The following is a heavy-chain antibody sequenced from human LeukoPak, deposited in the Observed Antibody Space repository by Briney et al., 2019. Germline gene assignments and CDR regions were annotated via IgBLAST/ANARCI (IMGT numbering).Heavy chain of an antibody. CDR1: GFGFGSYN. D-gene: IGHD3-10*01. CDR3: ARVYGSEIDY. J-gene: IGHJ4*02. CDR2: MSFDGNHK. V-gene: IGHV3-30*03. Sequence: GGSLRLSCAASGFGFGSYNMYWVRQAPGKGLEWVTLMSFDGNHKKYADSVKGRFTVSRDNSRNTLSLQMNSLRPEDTAVYYCARVYGSEIDYWGQGTLVTVSS.